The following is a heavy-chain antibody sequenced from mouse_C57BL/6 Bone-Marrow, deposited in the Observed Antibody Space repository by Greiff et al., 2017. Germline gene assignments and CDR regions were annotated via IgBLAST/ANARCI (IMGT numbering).Heavy chain of an antibody. Sequence: VQLQQSGPELVKPGASVKISCKASGYTFTDYYMNWVKQSHGKSLEWIGDINPNNGGTSYNQKFKGKATLTVDKSSSPAYMELRSLTSEDSAVYYCATPYYSNYVWFAYWGQGTLVTVSA. J-gene: IGHJ3*01. V-gene: IGHV1-26*01. CDR2: INPNNGGT. CDR1: GYTFTDYY. D-gene: IGHD2-5*01. CDR3: ATPYYSNYVWFAY.